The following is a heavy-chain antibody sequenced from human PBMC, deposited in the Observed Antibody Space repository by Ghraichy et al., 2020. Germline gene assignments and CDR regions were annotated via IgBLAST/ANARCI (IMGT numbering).Heavy chain of an antibody. J-gene: IGHJ4*02. CDR2: ISSSGSTI. D-gene: IGHD3-22*01. V-gene: IGHV3-48*03. CDR3: AREGSDYYDSSGYYYDY. CDR1: GFTFSSYE. Sequence: GGSLRLSCAASGFTFSSYEMNWVRQAPGKGLEWVSYISSSGSTIYYADSVKGRFTISRDNAKNSLYLQMNSLRAEDTAVYYCAREGSDYYDSSGYYYDYWGQGTLVTVSS.